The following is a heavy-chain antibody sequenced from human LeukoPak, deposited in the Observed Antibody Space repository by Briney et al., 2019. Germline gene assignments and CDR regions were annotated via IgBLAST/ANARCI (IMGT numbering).Heavy chain of an antibody. CDR3: AKDSGGWYRGSIWFDP. CDR2: IRYDGSNK. V-gene: IGHV3-30*02. Sequence: GGSLRLSCAASGFTFSNYGMHWVRQAPGKGLEWVAFIRYDGSNKYFADSLKGRFTISRDNSKNTLYLQMNSLRPEDTAVYYCAKDSGGWYRGSIWFDPWGQGTLVTVSS. CDR1: GFTFSNYG. J-gene: IGHJ5*02. D-gene: IGHD6-19*01.